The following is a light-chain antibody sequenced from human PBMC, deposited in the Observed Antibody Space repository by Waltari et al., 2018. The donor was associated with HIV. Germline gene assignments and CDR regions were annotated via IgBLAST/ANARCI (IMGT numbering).Light chain of an antibody. CDR1: SSNIGTAT. CDR2: KNY. Sequence: QSVLTQPPSASGTPGQRVTLPCSGSSSNIGTATVYWYQQLPGTAPKLLIYKNYQRPSGVPDRFAGSKSGTSASLAISGLRSEDEADYYCVGWDASLSAYVFGTGTKVTIL. CDR3: VGWDASLSAYV. J-gene: IGLJ1*01. V-gene: IGLV1-47*01.